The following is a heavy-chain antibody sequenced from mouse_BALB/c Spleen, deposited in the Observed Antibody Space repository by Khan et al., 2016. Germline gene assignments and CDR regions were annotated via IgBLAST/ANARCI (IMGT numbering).Heavy chain of an antibody. CDR1: GLTLNTYA. CDR2: IRSKSNNYAT. CDR3: VRDYDGGFAY. J-gene: IGHJ3*01. D-gene: IGHD2-12*01. Sequence: EVQLVESGGGLVQPKGSLKLSCAASGLTLNTYAMNWVRQAPGKGLEWVARIRSKSNNYATYYDESVKDRFTISRVDSQNILYLEMNNLKTEDSAIYYCVRDYDGGFAYWGQGTLVTVSP. V-gene: IGHV10-1*02.